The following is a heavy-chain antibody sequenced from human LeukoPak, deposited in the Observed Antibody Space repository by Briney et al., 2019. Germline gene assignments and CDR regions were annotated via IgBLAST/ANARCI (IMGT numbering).Heavy chain of an antibody. CDR3: AKDGGSYGTDYFDY. CDR2: ISGSGGST. V-gene: IGHV3-23*01. CDR1: GFTFRSDA. Sequence: TGGALRLSCAASGFTFRSDAMSWGRQAPGKGLEWVSAISGSGGSTYDADSVKGRFTISRDNSKNTPYLQMNSLRAEDTAVYSCAKDGGSYGTDYFDYWGQGTLVTVSS. J-gene: IGHJ4*02. D-gene: IGHD1-26*01.